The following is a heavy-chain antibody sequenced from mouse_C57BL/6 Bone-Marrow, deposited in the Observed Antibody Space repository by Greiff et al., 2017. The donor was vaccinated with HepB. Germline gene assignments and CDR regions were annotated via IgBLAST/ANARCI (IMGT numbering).Heavy chain of an antibody. J-gene: IGHJ2*01. CDR3: TRVYYYGSSYVEDFDY. D-gene: IGHD1-1*01. Sequence: DVMLVESGEGLVKPGGSLKLSCAASGFTFSSYAMSWVRQTPEKRLEWVAYISSGGDYIYYADTVKGRFTISRDNARNTLYLQMSSLKSEDTAMYYCTRVYYYGSSYVEDFDYWGQGTTLTVSS. CDR2: ISSGGDYI. V-gene: IGHV5-9-1*02. CDR1: GFTFSSYA.